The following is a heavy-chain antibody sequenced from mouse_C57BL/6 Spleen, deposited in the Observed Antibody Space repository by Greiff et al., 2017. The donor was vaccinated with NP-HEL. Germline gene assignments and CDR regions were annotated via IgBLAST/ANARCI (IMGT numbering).Heavy chain of an antibody. CDR1: GYTFTSYW. CDR3: ARSGDYYGSSWFAY. J-gene: IGHJ3*01. D-gene: IGHD1-1*01. V-gene: IGHV1-61*01. Sequence: LQQPGAELVRPGSSVKLSCKASGYTFTSYWMDWVKQRPGQGLEWIGNIYPSDSETHYNQKFKDKATLTVDKSSSTAYMQLSSLTSEDSAVYYCARSGDYYGSSWFAYWGLGTLVTVSA. CDR2: IYPSDSET.